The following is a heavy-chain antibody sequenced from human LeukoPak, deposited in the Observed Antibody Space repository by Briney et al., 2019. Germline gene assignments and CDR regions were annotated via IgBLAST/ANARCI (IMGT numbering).Heavy chain of an antibody. CDR3: ARDGFLGYSYGYFDY. Sequence: GASVKVSCKASGGTFSSYAISWVRQAPGQGLEWMGRIIPILGIANYAQKFQGRVTTTADKSTSTAYMELSSLRSEDTAVYYCARDGFLGYSYGYFDYWGQGTLVTVSS. CDR1: GGTFSSYA. V-gene: IGHV1-69*04. CDR2: IIPILGIA. D-gene: IGHD5-18*01. J-gene: IGHJ4*02.